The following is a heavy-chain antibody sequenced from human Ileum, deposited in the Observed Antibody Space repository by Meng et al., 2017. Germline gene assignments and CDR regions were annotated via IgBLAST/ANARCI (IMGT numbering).Heavy chain of an antibody. J-gene: IGHJ4*02. V-gene: IGHV4-34*01. CDR2: IHHSGRT. CDR1: GGSFNDYY. D-gene: IGHD1-26*01. Sequence: QVKRNRGGAGLLKPSETLPLTCAVFGGSFNDYYWSWVRQSPGKGLEWIGQIHHSGRTNYKSSLERRVTISVDTSKSQFSLKLTSVTAADTAMYYCVRGPARETHDFDYWGQGALVTVSS. CDR3: VRGPARETHDFDY.